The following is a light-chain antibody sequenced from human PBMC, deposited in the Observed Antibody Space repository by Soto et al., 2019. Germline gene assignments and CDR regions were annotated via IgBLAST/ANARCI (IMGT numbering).Light chain of an antibody. J-gene: IGLJ1*01. V-gene: IGLV1-44*01. Sequence: QSVLTQPPSASGTPGQRVTISCSGSSSNIGGNTVNWYQQLPGTAPKLLIYSNHRRPSGVPGRFSGSQSGTSVSLAISDLQSEDEAYYYCAVWDDSLKGDVFGTGTKLTVL. CDR1: SSNIGGNT. CDR2: SNH. CDR3: AVWDDSLKGDV.